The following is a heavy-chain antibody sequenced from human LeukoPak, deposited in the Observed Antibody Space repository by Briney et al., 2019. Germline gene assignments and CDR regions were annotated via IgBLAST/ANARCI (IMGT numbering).Heavy chain of an antibody. CDR1: GFTFSTYG. Sequence: GGSLRLSCEASGFTFSTYGMHWVRQAPGKGLEWLALIWYDGDRKYYADSVKGRFTISGDKSKSTLYLQMNSLRGEDTAVYYCAKPPLTVTRDAFDIWGQGTMVTVSS. J-gene: IGHJ3*02. D-gene: IGHD4-17*01. CDR3: AKPPLTVTRDAFDI. V-gene: IGHV3-33*03. CDR2: IWYDGDRK.